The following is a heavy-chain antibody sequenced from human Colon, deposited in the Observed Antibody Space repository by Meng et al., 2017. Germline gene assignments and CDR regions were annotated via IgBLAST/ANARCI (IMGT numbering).Heavy chain of an antibody. J-gene: IGHJ4*02. V-gene: IGHV4-4*02. CDR3: ASGRKYCSSTSCYGQFDY. Sequence: QGQVQESGPGLVRPSGTLSLTGAVSGGSISSSNWWSWVRQPPGKGLEWIGEIYHSGSTNYNPSLKSRVTISVDKSKNQFSLKLSSVTAADTAVYYCASGRKYCSSTSCYGQFDYWGQGTLVTVSS. CDR2: IYHSGST. D-gene: IGHD2-2*01. CDR1: GGSISSSNW.